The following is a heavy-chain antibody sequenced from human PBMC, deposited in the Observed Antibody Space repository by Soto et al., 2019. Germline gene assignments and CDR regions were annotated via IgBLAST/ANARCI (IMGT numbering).Heavy chain of an antibody. D-gene: IGHD6-6*01. CDR3: AKALGSYTTSPSGDY. Sequence: EVQLLESGGGLVQPGGSLRLSCAASGFTFSSYAMSWVRQAPGKGLEWVSAISGSGGTTYYADSVKGRFTISRDNSENTLYLQMNSLRAEDTAVYYCAKALGSYTTSPSGDYWGQGTLVTVSS. CDR2: ISGSGGTT. CDR1: GFTFSSYA. J-gene: IGHJ4*02. V-gene: IGHV3-23*01.